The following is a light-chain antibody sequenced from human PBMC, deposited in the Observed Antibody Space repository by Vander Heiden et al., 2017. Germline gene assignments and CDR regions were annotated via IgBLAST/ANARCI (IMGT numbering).Light chain of an antibody. V-gene: IGLV3-21*02. Sequence: SYVLTPPPSVSVAPGQTASTTCGGNNIGSNRVHWYQQEQGQAHVLVVYGDSDRPSGVPERFSGSNSGNAATLTISRVEAGDEADYYCQVWDSSSDQEVFGGGTKLTVL. CDR3: QVWDSSSDQEV. CDR1: NIGSNR. CDR2: GDS. J-gene: IGLJ2*01.